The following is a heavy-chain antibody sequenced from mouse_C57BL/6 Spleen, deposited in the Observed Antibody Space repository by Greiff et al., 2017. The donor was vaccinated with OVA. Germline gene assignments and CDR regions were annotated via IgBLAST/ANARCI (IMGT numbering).Heavy chain of an antibody. J-gene: IGHJ3*01. CDR1: GFTFSSYA. V-gene: IGHV5-4*03. CDR3: VRRDSNYDWCAY. D-gene: IGHD2-5*01. CDR2: ISDGGSYT. Sequence: EVMLVESGGGLVKPGGSLKLSCAASGFTFSSYAMSWVRQTPEKRLEWVATISDGGSYTYYPDNVKGRFTISRDNAKNILYLQMSHLKSEDTAMYYCVRRDSNYDWCAYWGQGTLVTVSA.